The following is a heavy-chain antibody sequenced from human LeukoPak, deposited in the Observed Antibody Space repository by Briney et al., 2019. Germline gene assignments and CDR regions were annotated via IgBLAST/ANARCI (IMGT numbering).Heavy chain of an antibody. CDR1: GYTFTSYG. Sequence: ASVNVSCKASGYTFTSYGISWVRQAPGQGLEWMGWISAYNGNTNYAQKLQGRVTMTTDTSTSTAYMELRSLRSDDTAVYYCARTGSGSYYNPYFDYWGQGTLVTVSS. J-gene: IGHJ4*02. CDR3: ARTGSGSYYNPYFDY. CDR2: ISAYNGNT. D-gene: IGHD3-10*01. V-gene: IGHV1-18*01.